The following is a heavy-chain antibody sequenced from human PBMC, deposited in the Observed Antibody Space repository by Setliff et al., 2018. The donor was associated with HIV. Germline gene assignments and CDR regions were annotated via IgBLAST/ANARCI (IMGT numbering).Heavy chain of an antibody. CDR2: IYTSGRT. D-gene: IGHD1-1*01. CDR3: ARGRFTILRGYYYYYMDV. V-gene: IGHV4-61*02. J-gene: IGHJ6*03. Sequence: SETLSLTCTVSGGSISSGSHYWSWIRQPAGKGLEWIGLIYTSGRTNYNPSLKSRVTISVDRSKNQFSLNLSSVTAADTAVYYCARGRFTILRGYYYYYMDVWGKGTTVTVSS. CDR1: GGSISSGSHY.